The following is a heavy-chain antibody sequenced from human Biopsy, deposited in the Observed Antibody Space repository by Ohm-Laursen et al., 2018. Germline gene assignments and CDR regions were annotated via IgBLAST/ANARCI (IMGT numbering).Heavy chain of an antibody. Sequence: SLRLSCAASGFSFSDYYMIWIRQAPGKGLEWVSYISSSGRTMYYADSVKGRFTISRDNANKSLYLQMNSLRAEDAAVHYCARGRSMDVWGQGTTVTVSS. CDR3: ARGRSMDV. V-gene: IGHV3-11*04. CDR1: GFSFSDYY. CDR2: ISSSGRTM. J-gene: IGHJ6*02.